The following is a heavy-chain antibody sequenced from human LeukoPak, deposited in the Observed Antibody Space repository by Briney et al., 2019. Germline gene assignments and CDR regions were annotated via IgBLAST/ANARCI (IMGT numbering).Heavy chain of an antibody. J-gene: IGHJ4*02. CDR1: GGSIRSSSSY. CDR2: IYYSGST. D-gene: IGHD3-16*01. CDR3: ARRRGGYFDY. Sequence: SETLSLTCLFFGGSIRSSSSYGGWIRQPPGKGLEGIGIIYYSGSTYYNPSLKSRVTISVDTSKNQFSLKLSSVTAADTAVYYCARRRGGYFDYWGQGTLVTVSS. V-gene: IGHV4-39*01.